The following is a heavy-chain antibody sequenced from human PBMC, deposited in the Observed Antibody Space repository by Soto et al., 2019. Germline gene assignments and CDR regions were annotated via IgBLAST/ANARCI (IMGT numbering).Heavy chain of an antibody. CDR2: IYPADSDT. J-gene: IGHJ4*02. Sequence: MPGKGLECMGIIYPADSDTRYSPSFQGEVTISADKSISTAYLQWSSLKASDTAMYYCARLIVAGGARDFDSWGQGTLVTVS. D-gene: IGHD6-13*01. V-gene: IGHV5-51*01. CDR3: ARLIVAGGARDFDS.